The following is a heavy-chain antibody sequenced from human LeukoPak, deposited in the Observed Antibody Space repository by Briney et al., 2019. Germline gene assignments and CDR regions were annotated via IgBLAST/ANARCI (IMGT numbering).Heavy chain of an antibody. V-gene: IGHV4-59*08. CDR2: IYYSGST. CDR3: ARQGDSSGWYGFSWFDP. Sequence: PSENLSLNCTGSGGSISSYYWSWIRQPPGKGLEWIGYIYYSGSTNYNPSLKSRVTISVDTSKNQFSLKLSSVTAADTAVYYCARQGDSSGWYGFSWFDPWGQGTLVTVSS. CDR1: GGSISSYY. D-gene: IGHD6-19*01. J-gene: IGHJ5*02.